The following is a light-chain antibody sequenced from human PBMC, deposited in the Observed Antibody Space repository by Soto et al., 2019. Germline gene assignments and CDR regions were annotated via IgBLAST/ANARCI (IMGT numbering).Light chain of an antibody. V-gene: IGLV2-8*01. CDR3: SSYAGSNNVV. Sequence: QSALTQPPSASGSPGQSVTISCTGTSSDVGGYNYVSWYHHHPGKAPTLMIYEVSNRPSGVPDRFSGSKSGNTASLPVSGIQAEDEADYYCSSYAGSNNVVFGGGTKLTVL. J-gene: IGLJ2*01. CDR2: EVS. CDR1: SSDVGGYNY.